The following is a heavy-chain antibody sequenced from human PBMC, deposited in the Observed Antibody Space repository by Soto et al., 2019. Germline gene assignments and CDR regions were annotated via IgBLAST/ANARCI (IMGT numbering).Heavy chain of an antibody. CDR3: ATNPQWLVREWAFDI. Sequence: GGSLRLSCAASGFTFSSYAMSWVRQAPGKGLEWVSAISGSGGSTYYADSGKGRFTISRDNSKNTLYLQMNSLRAEDTAVYYCATNPQWLVREWAFDIWGQGTMVTVSS. CDR1: GFTFSSYA. V-gene: IGHV3-23*01. D-gene: IGHD6-19*01. J-gene: IGHJ3*02. CDR2: ISGSGGST.